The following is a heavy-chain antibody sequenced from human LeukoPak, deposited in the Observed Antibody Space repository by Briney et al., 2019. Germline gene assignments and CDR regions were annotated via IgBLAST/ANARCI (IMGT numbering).Heavy chain of an antibody. Sequence: SETLSLTCTVSGGSISSGGYSWSWIRQHPGKGLEWIGYIYYSGSTYYNPSLKSRVTISVDTSKNQFSLKLSSVTAADTAVYYCARVDGDYFDYRGQGTLVTVSS. D-gene: IGHD4-17*01. V-gene: IGHV4-31*03. CDR3: ARVDGDYFDY. CDR1: GGSISSGGYS. CDR2: IYYSGST. J-gene: IGHJ4*02.